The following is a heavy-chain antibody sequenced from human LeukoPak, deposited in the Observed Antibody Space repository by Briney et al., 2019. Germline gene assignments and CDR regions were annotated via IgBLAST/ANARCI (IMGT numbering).Heavy chain of an antibody. CDR3: AKDGYYYGSGSYGWADY. V-gene: IGHV3-11*04. CDR1: GFTFSDYY. Sequence: GGSLRLSCAASGFTFSDYYMSWIRQAPGKGLEWVSYISSGVSSIYYADSVKGRFTISRDNSKNTLYLQMNSLRAEDTAVYYCAKDGYYYGSGSYGWADYWGQGTLVTVSS. J-gene: IGHJ4*02. CDR2: ISSGVSSI. D-gene: IGHD3-10*01.